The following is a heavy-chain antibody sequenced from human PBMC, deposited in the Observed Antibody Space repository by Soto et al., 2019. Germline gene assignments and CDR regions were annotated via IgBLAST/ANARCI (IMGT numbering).Heavy chain of an antibody. V-gene: IGHV4-39*01. CDR1: XXSXXXXSYY. CDR2: IYYSGST. J-gene: IGHJ5*02. D-gene: IGHD6-13*01. CDR3: ARRSPPGDSSSWGWFDP. Sequence: ETLSLTCTVSXXSXXXXSYYWGCXRQPPGXGLEWIGSIYYSGSTYYNPSLKSRVTISVDTSKNQFSLKLSSVTAADTAVYYCARRSPPGDSSSWGWFDPWGQGTLVTVSS.